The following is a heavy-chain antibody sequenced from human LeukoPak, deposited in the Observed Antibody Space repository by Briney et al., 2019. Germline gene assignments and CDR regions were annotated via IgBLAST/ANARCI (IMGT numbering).Heavy chain of an antibody. CDR1: GFTVSSNY. CDR3: ARDRERYCSAGSCYDSPVDAFDI. CDR2: IYSGGST. V-gene: IGHV3-66*01. D-gene: IGHD2-15*01. J-gene: IGHJ3*02. Sequence: GGSLRLSCAASGFTVSSNYMSWVRQAPGKGLAWVSVIYSGGSTYYADSVKGRFTISRDNSKNTLYLQMNSLRAEDTAVYYCARDRERYCSAGSCYDSPVDAFDIWGQGTMVTVSS.